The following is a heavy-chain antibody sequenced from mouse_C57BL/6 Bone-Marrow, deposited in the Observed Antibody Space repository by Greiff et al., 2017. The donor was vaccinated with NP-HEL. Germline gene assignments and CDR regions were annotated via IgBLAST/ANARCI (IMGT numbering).Heavy chain of an antibody. J-gene: IGHJ3*01. Sequence: EVHLVESGGGLVKPGGSLKLSCAASGFTFSDYGMHWVRQAPEKGLEWVAYISSGSSTIYYADTVKGRFTISRDNAKNTLFLQMTSPRSEDTAMYYCARIYYGYDGFAYWGQGTLVTVSA. CDR2: ISSGSSTI. V-gene: IGHV5-17*01. CDR1: GFTFSDYG. CDR3: ARIYYGYDGFAY. D-gene: IGHD2-2*01.